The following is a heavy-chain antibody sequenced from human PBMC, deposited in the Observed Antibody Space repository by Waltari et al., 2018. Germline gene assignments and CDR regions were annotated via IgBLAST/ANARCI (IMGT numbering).Heavy chain of an antibody. CDR2: IHYSGST. V-gene: IGHV4-59*01. CDR3: AREYSSFDY. D-gene: IGHD6-13*01. J-gene: IGHJ4*02. Sequence: QVQLQESGPGLVKPSGTLSLTCTVSGGSISTYYWSWIRQPPGKGLEWIGYIHYSGSTSYNPSLKSRVTISVDTSKNQLSLKVSSVTAADTAVYYCAREYSSFDYWGQGTLVTVSS. CDR1: GGSISTYY.